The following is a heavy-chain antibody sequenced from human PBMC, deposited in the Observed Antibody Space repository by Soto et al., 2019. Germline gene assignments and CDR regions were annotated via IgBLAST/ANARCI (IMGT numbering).Heavy chain of an antibody. Sequence: SVKVSCKTSGGTFGNYPINWVRQAPGQGLEWMGRVIPILGMGSYAQKFQGRVTITADRSTSTAYMELSSLRSDDTAVYYCATDYRDGYNIPFDYWGQGTLVTSPQ. J-gene: IGHJ4*02. CDR3: ATDYRDGYNIPFDY. CDR1: GGTFGNYP. CDR2: VIPILGMG. D-gene: IGHD5-12*01. V-gene: IGHV1-69*02.